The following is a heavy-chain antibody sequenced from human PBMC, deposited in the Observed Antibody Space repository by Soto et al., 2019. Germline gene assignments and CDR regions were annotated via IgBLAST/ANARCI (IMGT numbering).Heavy chain of an antibody. CDR2: IYHSGST. J-gene: IGHJ5*02. CDR3: ASIYDSSGGGFDP. Sequence: QLQLQESGSGLVKPSQTLSLTCAVSGGSSSSGGYSWSWIRQPPGKGLEWIGYIYHSGSTYYNPSLKSRVTISVDRSKNQFSLKLSSVTAADTAVYYCASIYDSSGGGFDPWGQGTLVTVSS. D-gene: IGHD3-22*01. CDR1: GGSSSSGGYS. V-gene: IGHV4-30-2*01.